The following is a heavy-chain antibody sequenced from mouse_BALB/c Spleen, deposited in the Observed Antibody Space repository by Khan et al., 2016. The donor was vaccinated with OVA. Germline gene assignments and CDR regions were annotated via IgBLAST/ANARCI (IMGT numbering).Heavy chain of an antibody. CDR1: GYSITSDYA. CDR3: AMGLTY. CDR2: ISYSGHT. J-gene: IGHJ3*01. Sequence: EVQLQESGPGLVKPSQSLSLTCTATGYSITSDYAWNWIQQFPGNKLEWMGFISYSGHTSYNPSLKSRISVTRDTSKNPFFLQLNSVTTEDTATEYCAMGLTYWGQGTLVTVSA. V-gene: IGHV3-2*02. D-gene: IGHD4-1*01.